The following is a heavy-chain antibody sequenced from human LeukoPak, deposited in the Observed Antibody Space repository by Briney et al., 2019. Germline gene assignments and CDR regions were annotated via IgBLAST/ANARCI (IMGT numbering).Heavy chain of an antibody. J-gene: IGHJ4*02. CDR1: GYTFTVYY. CDR3: ARGAIMVRGVTPTFDY. V-gene: IGHV1-2*04. D-gene: IGHD3-10*01. CDR2: INPNSGGT. Sequence: ASVKVSFKASGYTFTVYYMHWVRQAPGQGREWMGWINPNSGGTNYAQKFQGWVTMTRDTSISTAYMELSRLRSDDTAVYYCARGAIMVRGVTPTFDYWGQGTLVTVSS.